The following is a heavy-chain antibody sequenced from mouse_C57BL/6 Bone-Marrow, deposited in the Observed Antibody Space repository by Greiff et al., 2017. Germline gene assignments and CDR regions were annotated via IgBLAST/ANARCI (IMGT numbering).Heavy chain of an antibody. V-gene: IGHV5-6*01. Sequence: EVQVVESGGDLVKPGGSLKLSCAASGFTFSSYGMSWVRQTPDKRLEWVATISSGGSYTYYPDSVKGRVTIFRDNAKNTLYLQMSSLKSEDTAMYYCARQNGYYGAMDYWGQGTSVTVSS. J-gene: IGHJ4*01. CDR2: ISSGGSYT. D-gene: IGHD2-3*01. CDR1: GFTFSSYG. CDR3: ARQNGYYGAMDY.